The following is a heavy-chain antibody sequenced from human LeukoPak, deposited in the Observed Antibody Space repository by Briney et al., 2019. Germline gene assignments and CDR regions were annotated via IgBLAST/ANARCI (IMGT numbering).Heavy chain of an antibody. CDR3: ARHLWFGELLLDY. V-gene: IGHV4-59*08. CDR2: IYYSGST. D-gene: IGHD3-10*01. J-gene: IGHJ4*02. Sequence: SETLSLTCTVSGGPISSNYWSWIRQPPGKGLEWIGYIYYSGSTNYNPSLKSRVTISVDTSKNQFSLKLSSVTAADTAVYYCARHLWFGELLLDYWGQGTLVTVSS. CDR1: GGPISSNY.